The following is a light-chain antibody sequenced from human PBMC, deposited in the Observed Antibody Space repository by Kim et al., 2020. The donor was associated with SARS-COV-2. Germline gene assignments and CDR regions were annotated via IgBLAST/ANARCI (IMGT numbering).Light chain of an antibody. CDR1: QSVSRN. CDR3: QQYNDWPRT. J-gene: IGKJ1*01. V-gene: IGKV3-15*01. Sequence: EIVMTQSPALLSVSPGDRATLSCRASQSVSRNLAWYQVRPGQAPRLLMYSASTRANVIPPRFSGSGSGTEFTLTISSLQSEDLAVYYCQQYNDWPRTFGQGTKVDIK. CDR2: SAS.